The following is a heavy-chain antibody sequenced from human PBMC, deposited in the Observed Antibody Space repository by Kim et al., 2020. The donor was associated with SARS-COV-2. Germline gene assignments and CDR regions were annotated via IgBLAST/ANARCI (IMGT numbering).Heavy chain of an antibody. V-gene: IGHV3-64*04. CDR1: GFTFSSYA. D-gene: IGHD2-8*01. Sequence: GGSLRLSCSASGFTFSSYAIHWVRQAPGKGLQYVSATTREGDCSYYADSVKDRFTIFRDNSKNILYLQMSGLRLEDTAIYYCARYGRKYGAFQWCQGTWLSVS. CDR3: ARYGRKYGAFQ. CDR2: TTREGDCS. J-gene: IGHJ4*02.